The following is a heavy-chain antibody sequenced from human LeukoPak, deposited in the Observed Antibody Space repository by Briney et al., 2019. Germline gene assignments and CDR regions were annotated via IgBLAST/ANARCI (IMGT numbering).Heavy chain of an antibody. D-gene: IGHD5-12*01. V-gene: IGHV4-61*08. CDR1: GDPITTSSDY. J-gene: IGHJ4*02. CDR2: IYYSGST. Sequence: SETLSLTCTVSGDPITTSSDYKWTWLRQPPRKGLEWIGYIYYSGSTNYNPSLQSRVTISVDASNNQFSLKLTSVTAADTAVYYCAREYSAFDYWGQGTLVTVSS. CDR3: AREYSAFDY.